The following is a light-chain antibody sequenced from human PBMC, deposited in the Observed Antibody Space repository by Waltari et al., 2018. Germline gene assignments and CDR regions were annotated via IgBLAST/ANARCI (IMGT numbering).Light chain of an antibody. V-gene: IGKV3-20*01. Sequence: EIVLTQSPGTLSLSPGERATLSCRASQSVTSISLTWYQQKFGQAPRLLISGTSSRATGIPDRFSGSGSGTDFTLTISRLEPEDFAVYYCQQYDGEVVTFGGGTKVEI. CDR3: QQYDGEVVT. CDR1: QSVTSIS. CDR2: GTS. J-gene: IGKJ4*01.